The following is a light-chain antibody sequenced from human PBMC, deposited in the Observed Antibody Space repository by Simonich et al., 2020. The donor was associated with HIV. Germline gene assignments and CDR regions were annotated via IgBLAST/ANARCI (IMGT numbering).Light chain of an antibody. CDR3: AAWDGSLSGVV. CDR1: SSNIGSNY. CDR2: RNN. V-gene: IGLV1-47*01. Sequence: QSVLTQPPSASGTPGHRVTISCSGSSSNIGSNYVYWYQQLPGTAPKLLIYRNNQRSSGGPDRFSGSKSGTSASLAISGLRSDDEADYYCAAWDGSLSGVVFGGGTKLTVL. J-gene: IGLJ2*01.